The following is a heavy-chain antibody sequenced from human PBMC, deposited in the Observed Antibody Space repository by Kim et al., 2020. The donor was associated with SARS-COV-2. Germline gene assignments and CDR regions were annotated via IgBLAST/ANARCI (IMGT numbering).Heavy chain of an antibody. D-gene: IGHD2-2*01. CDR1: GFTFSSYA. Sequence: GGSLRLSCAASGFTFSSYAMSWVRQAPGKGLEWVSAISGSGGSTYYADSVKGRFTISRDNSKNTLYLQMNSLRAEDTAVYYCDPHLTAAPATSYYYYYGMDVWGQGTTVTVSS. CDR3: DPHLTAAPATSYYYYYGMDV. V-gene: IGHV3-23*01. CDR2: ISGSGGST. J-gene: IGHJ6*02.